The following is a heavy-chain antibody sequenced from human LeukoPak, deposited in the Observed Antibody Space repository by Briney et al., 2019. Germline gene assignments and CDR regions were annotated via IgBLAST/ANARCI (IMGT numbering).Heavy chain of an antibody. V-gene: IGHV3-64D*06. CDR2: INGDGRTT. D-gene: IGHD5-12*01. CDR3: VGDQVDDTGYLR. J-gene: IGHJ4*02. Sequence: GGSLRLSCSASGFIFSTYTMYWVRQAPGKGLEYVSVINGDGRTTYYIDSVKGRFTISRDNSKNTLYFQMSSLRADDTAVYYCVGDQVDDTGYLRWGQGTRVTVSS. CDR1: GFIFSTYT.